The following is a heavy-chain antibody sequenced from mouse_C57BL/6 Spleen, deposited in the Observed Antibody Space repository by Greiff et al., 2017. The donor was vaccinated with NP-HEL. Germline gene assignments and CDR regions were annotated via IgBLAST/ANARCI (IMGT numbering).Heavy chain of an antibody. CDR2: INPSNGGT. CDR3: ARDYYGSRYYFDY. Sequence: VQLQQSGTELVKPGASVKLSCKASGYTFTSYWMHWVKQRPGQGLEWIGNINPSNGGTNYNEKFKSKATLTVDKSSSTAYMQLSSLTSEDSAVYYCARDYYGSRYYFDYWGQGTTLTVSS. CDR1: GYTFTSYW. V-gene: IGHV1-53*01. J-gene: IGHJ2*01. D-gene: IGHD1-1*01.